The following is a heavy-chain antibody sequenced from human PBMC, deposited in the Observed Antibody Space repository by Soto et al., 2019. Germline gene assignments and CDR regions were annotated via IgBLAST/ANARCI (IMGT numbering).Heavy chain of an antibody. CDR3: AREKGRLGYCTSTSCHGEFDY. CDR2: ISYDGSNK. Sequence: QSGGSLRLSCAASGFTFNTHAIHWVRQPPGKGLEWVAVISYDGSNKYFADSVKGRFTIFRDNSKSSLFLQMNSLRAEDTAVYYCAREKGRLGYCTSTSCHGEFDYWGQGTLVTVSS. CDR1: GFTFNTHA. J-gene: IGHJ4*02. V-gene: IGHV3-30-3*01. D-gene: IGHD2-2*01.